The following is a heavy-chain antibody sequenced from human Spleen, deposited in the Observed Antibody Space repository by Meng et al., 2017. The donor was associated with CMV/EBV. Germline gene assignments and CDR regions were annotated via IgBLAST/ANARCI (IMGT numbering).Heavy chain of an antibody. D-gene: IGHD2-8*02. CDR1: GGSISSSSYY. Sequence: SETLSLTCIVSGGSISSSSYYWGWIRQPPGKGLEWIGSIYYSGSTYYNPSLKSRVTISVDTSKNQFSLKLSSVTAADTAVYYCARDRILVGYGMDVWGQGTTVTVSS. CDR2: IYYSGST. V-gene: IGHV4-39*07. CDR3: ARDRILVGYGMDV. J-gene: IGHJ6*02.